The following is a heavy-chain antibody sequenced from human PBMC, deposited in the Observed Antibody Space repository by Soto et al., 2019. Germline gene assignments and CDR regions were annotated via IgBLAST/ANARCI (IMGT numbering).Heavy chain of an antibody. V-gene: IGHV4-38-2*02. CDR2: VYYSGST. CDR3: ARNTSTYFDS. Sequence: SEPLSLTCTVSGYYISNGDYWGWIRQAPGKGLEWIGSVYYSGSTHYEPSLRGRIAISVDTLKNQFSLRLPSVTAADTAMYFCARNTSTYFDSWGQAIPVT. CDR1: GYYISNGDY. J-gene: IGHJ4*02.